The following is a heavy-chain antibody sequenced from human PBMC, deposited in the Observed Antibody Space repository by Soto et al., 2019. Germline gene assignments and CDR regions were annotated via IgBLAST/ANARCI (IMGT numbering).Heavy chain of an antibody. CDR3: ARAGSGAAYYYTGLDV. Sequence: QVQLVQSGAEVKKPGASVKVSCKASGYTFTSYGFSWVRQAPGQGLEWMGWISGYNDNTNYAQKFQGRVTMNTYTSTSTAYLEMRGLGSDDTAVYYCARAGSGAAYYYTGLDVWGQGTTVTVSS. CDR1: GYTFTSYG. J-gene: IGHJ6*02. D-gene: IGHD7-27*01. V-gene: IGHV1-18*04. CDR2: ISGYNDNT.